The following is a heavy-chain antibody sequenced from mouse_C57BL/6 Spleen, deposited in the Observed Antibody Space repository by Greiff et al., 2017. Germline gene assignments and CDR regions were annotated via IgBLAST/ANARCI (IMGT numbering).Heavy chain of an antibody. J-gene: IGHJ1*03. CDR3: ARSNYGYFDV. V-gene: IGHV5-17*01. D-gene: IGHD2-5*01. CDR2: ISSGSSTI. Sequence: VQLKESGGGLVKPGGSLKLSCAASGFTFSDYGMHWVRQAPEKGLEWVAYISSGSSTIYYADTVKGRFTISRDNAKNTLFLQMTSLRSEDTAMYYCARSNYGYFDVWGTGTTVTVSS. CDR1: GFTFSDYG.